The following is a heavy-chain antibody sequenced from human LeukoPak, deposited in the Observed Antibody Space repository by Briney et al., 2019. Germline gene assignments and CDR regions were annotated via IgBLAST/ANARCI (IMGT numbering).Heavy chain of an antibody. CDR1: GYTFTSYG. CDR3: ARVNPAVSYMISSH. D-gene: IGHD3-22*01. J-gene: IGHJ4*02. CDR2: ISAYNGNT. Sequence: ASVKVSCKASGYTFTSYGISWVRQAPGQGLEWVGWISAYNGNTNYAQKLQGRVTMTTDTSTSTAYMELSSLRSDDTAVYYCARVNPAVSYMISSHWGQGTLVTVSS. V-gene: IGHV1-18*01.